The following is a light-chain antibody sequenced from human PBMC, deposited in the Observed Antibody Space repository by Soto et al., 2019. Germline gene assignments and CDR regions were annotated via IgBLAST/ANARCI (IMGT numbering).Light chain of an antibody. J-gene: IGLJ1*01. Sequence: QSALTQPASVSGSPGQSITISCTGTNSDIGGYNYVSWYQQHPGKAPKVMIYEVSNRPSGVSNRFSGSKLGNTASLTISGLQAEDEADYYCSSFTSISTYVFGTGTKVT. CDR2: EVS. CDR3: SSFTSISTYV. CDR1: NSDIGGYNY. V-gene: IGLV2-14*01.